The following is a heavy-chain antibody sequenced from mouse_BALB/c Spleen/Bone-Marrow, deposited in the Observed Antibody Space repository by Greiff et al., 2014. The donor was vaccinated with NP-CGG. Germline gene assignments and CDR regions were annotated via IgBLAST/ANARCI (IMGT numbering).Heavy chain of an antibody. Sequence: EVQRVESGAELVKPGASVKLSCTASGFNIKDTYIHWVKQRPEQGLEWIGRIDPANGNTKYDPKFQGKATITTDTSSNTAYPQLSSLTSEDTAVYYCAQGYDWAMDYWGQGTSVTVSS. CDR3: AQGYDWAMDY. V-gene: IGHV14-3*02. J-gene: IGHJ4*01. CDR1: GFNIKDTY. D-gene: IGHD2-14*01. CDR2: IDPANGNT.